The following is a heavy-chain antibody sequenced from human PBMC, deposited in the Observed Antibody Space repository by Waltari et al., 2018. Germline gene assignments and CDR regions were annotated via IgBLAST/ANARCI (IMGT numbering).Heavy chain of an antibody. CDR3: ARLSYHIVTGYGWFDP. CDR1: GGSISSESYY. Sequence: QLQLQESGPGLVKPSETLSLTCTVSGGSISSESYYWGWIRQPPGKGLAWIGIISYSGSTYYNPSIKSRVTISVDTSKNQFSLKLSSVTAADTAVYYCARLSYHIVTGYGWFDPWGLGTLVTVSS. D-gene: IGHD3-9*01. V-gene: IGHV4-39*01. J-gene: IGHJ5*02. CDR2: ISYSGST.